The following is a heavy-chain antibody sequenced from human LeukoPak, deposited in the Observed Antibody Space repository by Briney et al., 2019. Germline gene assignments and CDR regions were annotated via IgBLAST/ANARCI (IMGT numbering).Heavy chain of an antibody. Sequence: ASVKVSCKASGYTFTSYHIHGVRQAPGQGLEWMGIINPSGGSTTYAQKFQGRVTMTSDTSTSTISMALSSLTSEDTAVYYCARERETRTSYYDTSGSHFGYWGQGTLVTVSS. CDR1: GYTFTSYH. D-gene: IGHD3-22*01. CDR3: ARERETRTSYYDTSGSHFGY. CDR2: INPSGGST. J-gene: IGHJ4*02. V-gene: IGHV1-46*01.